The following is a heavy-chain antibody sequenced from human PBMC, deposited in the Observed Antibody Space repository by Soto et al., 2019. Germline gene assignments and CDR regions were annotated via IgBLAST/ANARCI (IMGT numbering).Heavy chain of an antibody. D-gene: IGHD6-13*01. CDR2: IYYSGST. CDR1: GGTIRSSSYY. V-gene: IGHV4-39*01. J-gene: IGHJ5*02. CDR3: ARHLPAAAGNWFDP. Sequence: SETLSLTCTVSGGTIRSSSYYWGWIRQPPGKGLEWIGSIYYSGSTYYNPSLKSRVTISVDTSKNQFSLKLSSVTAADTAVYYCARHLPAAAGNWFDPWGQGTLVTVSS.